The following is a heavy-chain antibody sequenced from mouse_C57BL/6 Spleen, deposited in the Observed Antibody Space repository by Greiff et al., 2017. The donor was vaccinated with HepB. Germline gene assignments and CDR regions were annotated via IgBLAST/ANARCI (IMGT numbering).Heavy chain of an antibody. CDR1: GFTFSSYA. CDR2: ISSGGDYI. Sequence: EVKLMESGEGLVKPGGSLKLSCAASGFTFSSYAMSWVRQTPEKRLEWVAYISSGGDYIYYADTVKGRFTISRDNARNTLYLQMSSLKSEDTAMYYCTRLWGYFDYWGQGTTLTVSS. CDR3: TRLWGYFDY. D-gene: IGHD1-1*02. J-gene: IGHJ2*01. V-gene: IGHV5-9-1*02.